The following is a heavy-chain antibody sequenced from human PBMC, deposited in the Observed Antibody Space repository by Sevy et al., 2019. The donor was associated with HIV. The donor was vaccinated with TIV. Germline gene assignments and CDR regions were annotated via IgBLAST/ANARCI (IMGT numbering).Heavy chain of an antibody. D-gene: IGHD2-2*01. CDR2: IKQDGSEK. CDR3: ARDGPYCSSTSCYGRETGNVDY. CDR1: GFTFSSYW. Sequence: GGSLRLSCAASGFTFSSYWMSWVRQAPGKGLEWVANIKQDGSEKYYVDSVKGRFTISRDNAKNSLYLQMNSLRAEDTAVYYCARDGPYCSSTSCYGRETGNVDYWGQGTLVTVSS. J-gene: IGHJ4*02. V-gene: IGHV3-7*01.